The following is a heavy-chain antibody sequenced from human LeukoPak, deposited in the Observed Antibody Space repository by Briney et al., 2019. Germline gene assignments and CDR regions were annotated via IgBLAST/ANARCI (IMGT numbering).Heavy chain of an antibody. CDR2: ISGSGGST. CDR3: AKDSDYGDYVGFDY. V-gene: IGHV3-23*01. CDR1: GFTFSSYA. J-gene: IGHJ4*02. Sequence: GGSLRLSCAASGFTFSSYAMCWVRQTPGKGLEWVSAISGSGGSTYYADSVKGRFTISRDNSKNTLYLQMNSLRAEDTAVYYCAKDSDYGDYVGFDYWGQGTLVTASS. D-gene: IGHD4-17*01.